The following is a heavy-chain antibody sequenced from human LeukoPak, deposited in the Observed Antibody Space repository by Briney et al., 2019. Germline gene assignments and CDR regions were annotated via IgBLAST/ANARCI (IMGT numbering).Heavy chain of an antibody. CDR1: GYTFTGYN. Sequence: GASVKVSCKASGYTFTGYNIHWVRQAPGQGLEWMGWINPNTGGTTFAQKFQGRVIMTRDTSISTAYMELSSLRSDDTAVYYCARALGMAVAGSAGYWGQGTLVTVSS. CDR3: ARALGMAVAGSAGY. CDR2: INPNTGGT. J-gene: IGHJ4*02. V-gene: IGHV1-2*02. D-gene: IGHD6-19*01.